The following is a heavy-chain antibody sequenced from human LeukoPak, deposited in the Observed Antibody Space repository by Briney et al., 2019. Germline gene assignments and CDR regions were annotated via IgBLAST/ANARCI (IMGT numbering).Heavy chain of an antibody. D-gene: IGHD1-26*01. CDR3: ARVEHSGTYYAFDI. V-gene: IGHV3-33*01. CDR1: GFTFSSYG. J-gene: IGHJ3*02. Sequence: PPGGSLRLSCAASGFTFSSYGMHWVRQAPGKGLEWVAVIWYDGSNKYYADSVKGRFTISRDNSKNTLYLQMNSLRAEDTAVYYCARVEHSGTYYAFDIWGQGTMVTVSS. CDR2: IWYDGSNK.